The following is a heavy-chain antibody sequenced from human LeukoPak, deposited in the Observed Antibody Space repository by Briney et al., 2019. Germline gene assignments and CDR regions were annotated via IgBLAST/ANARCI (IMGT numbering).Heavy chain of an antibody. CDR1: GFTFSSYS. CDR3: ARDYSSSWYGDHYYGMDV. Sequence: PGGALRLSCAASGFTFSSYSMNWVRQAPGKGLEWVSSINSSSSYIYYADSVKGRFTISRDNAKNSLYLQMNSLRAEDTAVYYCARDYSSSWYGDHYYGMDVWGQGTTVTVSS. J-gene: IGHJ6*02. CDR2: INSSSSYI. D-gene: IGHD6-13*01. V-gene: IGHV3-21*01.